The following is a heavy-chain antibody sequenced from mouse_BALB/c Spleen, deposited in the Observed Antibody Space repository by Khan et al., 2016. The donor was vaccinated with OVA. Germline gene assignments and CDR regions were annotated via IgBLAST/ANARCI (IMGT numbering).Heavy chain of an antibody. CDR3: ARSLSTTWYFDV. CDR2: ISSGSATI. D-gene: IGHD2-4*01. CDR1: GFTFSNFG. J-gene: IGHJ1*01. Sequence: EVELVESGGGLVQPGGSRKLSCAASGFTFSNFGMHWVRQAPEKGLEWVAYISSGSATIYYADTVKGRFTISRDNPKHTLFLQMTSLRSEDTAIYYCARSLSTTWYFDVWGAGTTVTVSS. V-gene: IGHV5-17*02.